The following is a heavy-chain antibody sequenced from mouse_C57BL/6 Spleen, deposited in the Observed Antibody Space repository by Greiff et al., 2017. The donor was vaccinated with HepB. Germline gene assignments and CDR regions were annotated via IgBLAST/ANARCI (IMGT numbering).Heavy chain of an antibody. CDR3: ARGEDDGYPCAFD. J-gene: IGHJ2*01. V-gene: IGHV1-82*01. Sequence: VQLQQSGPELVKPGASVKISCKASGYAFSSSWMNWVKQRPGKGLEWIGRIYPGDGDTNYNGKFKGKATLTADKSSSTAYMQLSSLTSEDSAVYFCARGEDDGYPCAFDWGQGTTLTVSS. CDR2: IYPGDGDT. CDR1: GYAFSSSW. D-gene: IGHD2-3*01.